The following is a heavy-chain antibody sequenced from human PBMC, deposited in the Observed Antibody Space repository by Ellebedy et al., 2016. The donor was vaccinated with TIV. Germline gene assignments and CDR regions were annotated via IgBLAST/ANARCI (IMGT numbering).Heavy chain of an antibody. V-gene: IGHV3-74*01. Sequence: GGSLRLSCAASGFTFSDHYMNWVRQAPGKGLVWISRIKSDGYSTIYADSVKGRFTISRDNAKHTLYLPMSSLRVEATAVYYCARDNYYRMDVWGQGTTVTVSS. CDR2: IKSDGYST. CDR1: GFTFSDHY. J-gene: IGHJ6*02. CDR3: ARDNYYRMDV.